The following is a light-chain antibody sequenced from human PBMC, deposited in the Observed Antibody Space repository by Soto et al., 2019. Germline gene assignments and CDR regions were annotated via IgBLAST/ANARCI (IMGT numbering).Light chain of an antibody. CDR3: HHNAFSHLT. J-gene: IGKJ4*01. CDR2: GVS. CDR1: QSITSRY. V-gene: IGKV3-20*01. Sequence: IVLTQSPDTLSLSPGERVTLSCTASQSITSRYVAWYQWRPGQPPRLLIYGVSNRATGSPDRFSGGGSGTDFTLIISRLQPEDFAVYYCHHNAFSHLTCGGGTMIEIK.